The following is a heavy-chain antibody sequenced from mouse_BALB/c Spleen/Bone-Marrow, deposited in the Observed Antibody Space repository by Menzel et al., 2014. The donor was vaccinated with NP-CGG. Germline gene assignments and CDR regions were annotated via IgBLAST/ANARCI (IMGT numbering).Heavy chain of an antibody. CDR1: GYTFTSYV. V-gene: IGHV1-14*01. Sequence: VQLKQSGPELVKPGASVMMSCKASGYTFTSYVIHWVKQKPGQGLEWIAYINPYNDDTKYNEKLKGKATLTSDKSSSTASMEFSSLTSEDSAVFYCVRGGITNYYGLDYWGQGTSVTVSS. CDR2: INPYNDDT. D-gene: IGHD2-4*01. J-gene: IGHJ4*01. CDR3: VRGGITNYYGLDY.